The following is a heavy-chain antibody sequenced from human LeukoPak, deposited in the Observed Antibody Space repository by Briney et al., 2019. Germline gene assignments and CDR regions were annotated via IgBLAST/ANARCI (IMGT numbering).Heavy chain of an antibody. D-gene: IGHD3-22*01. Sequence: GSSVKVSCKASGGTFSSYAISWVLQAPGQGLEWMGGIIPIFGTANYAQKFQGRVTITAEESTSTAYMELSSLRSEDTAVYYCARARYYYDSSGYWYHDYWGQGTLVTVSX. CDR2: IIPIFGTA. V-gene: IGHV1-69*01. CDR1: GGTFSSYA. J-gene: IGHJ4*02. CDR3: ARARYYYDSSGYWYHDY.